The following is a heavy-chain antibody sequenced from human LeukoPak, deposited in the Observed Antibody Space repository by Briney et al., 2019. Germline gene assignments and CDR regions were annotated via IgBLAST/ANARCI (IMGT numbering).Heavy chain of an antibody. CDR3: ARGDSYIDS. V-gene: IGHV3-23*01. Sequence: GGSLRLSCATSGFTFSDYAMSWVRQAPGKGLEWISPISGSGGSTYYAGPVKGRFSISRDNSKNTLYLQMNSLRVEDTAVYYCARGDSYIDSWGQGTLVTVSS. J-gene: IGHJ4*02. D-gene: IGHD2-21*02. CDR1: GFTFSDYA. CDR2: ISGSGGST.